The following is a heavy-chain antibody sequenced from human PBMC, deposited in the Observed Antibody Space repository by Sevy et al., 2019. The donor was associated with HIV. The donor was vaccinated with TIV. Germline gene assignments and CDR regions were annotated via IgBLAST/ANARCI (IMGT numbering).Heavy chain of an antibody. J-gene: IGHJ6*02. CDR3: ALLVGDGYKLRYGMDV. D-gene: IGHD5-12*01. Sequence: ASVKVSCKASGYTFTSYGINWVRQAPGQGLEWMGWISAYNGNTNYAQKLQGRVTMTTDTSTSTAYMELRSLRSDDTAVYYCALLVGDGYKLRYGMDVWGQGTTVTVSS. CDR2: ISAYNGNT. V-gene: IGHV1-18*01. CDR1: GYTFTSYG.